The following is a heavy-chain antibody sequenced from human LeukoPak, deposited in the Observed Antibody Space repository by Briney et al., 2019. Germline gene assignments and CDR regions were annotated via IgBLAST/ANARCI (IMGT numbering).Heavy chain of an antibody. J-gene: IGHJ4*02. Sequence: GGSLRLSCAASGFTFSSYAMSWVRQAPGKGLEWVSAISGSGGSTYYADSVKGRFTISRDNSKNTLYLQMNSLRAEDTAVYYCAKATLWSGYYPRDYWGQGTLVTVSS. CDR3: AKATLWSGYYPRDY. V-gene: IGHV3-23*01. D-gene: IGHD3-3*01. CDR1: GFTFSSYA. CDR2: ISGSGGST.